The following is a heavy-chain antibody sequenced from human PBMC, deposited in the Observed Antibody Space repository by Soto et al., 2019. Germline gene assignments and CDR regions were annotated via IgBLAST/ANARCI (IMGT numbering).Heavy chain of an antibody. D-gene: IGHD3-10*01. J-gene: IGHJ6*02. CDR3: ARGQLLHYQYGLDD. CDR2: IYYGGSS. CDR1: GVPITTFY. Sequence: QVQLQESGPALVRPSDSLSLMCSVSGVPITTFYWSWIRQAPGKGLEYIGYIYYGGSSHYNPALKSRVTISVDTAKNEFSLNLRSVTAADTAAYYCARGQLLHYQYGLDDWGQGTTVIV. V-gene: IGHV4-59*07.